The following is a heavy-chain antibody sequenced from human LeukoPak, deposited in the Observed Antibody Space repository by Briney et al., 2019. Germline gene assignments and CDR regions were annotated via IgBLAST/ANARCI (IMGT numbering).Heavy chain of an antibody. V-gene: IGHV3-7*01. CDR3: ARLLGTATTYDY. D-gene: IGHD5-24*01. Sequence: PGGSLRLSYEASGFPFSKHRMSWVPQAPGKGPGGVARINPDGSQKYYLDSVKGRFTISRDNTKNSLYLQMYSLGAEDTAVYYCARLLGTATTYDYWGQGTLVTVSP. CDR2: INPDGSQK. CDR1: GFPFSKHR. J-gene: IGHJ4*02.